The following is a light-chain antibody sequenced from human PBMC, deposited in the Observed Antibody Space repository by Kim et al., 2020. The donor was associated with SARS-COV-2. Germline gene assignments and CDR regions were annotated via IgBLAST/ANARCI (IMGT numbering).Light chain of an antibody. CDR1: SSDVGGYNY. CDR3: SSYAGSNNLV. J-gene: IGLJ3*02. V-gene: IGLV2-8*01. Sequence: GQSVTLSCTGTSSDVGGYNYVSWYQQHPGKAPKLMIYEVSQRPSGVPDRFSGSKSGNTASLTVSGLQAEDEADYYCSSYAGSNNLVFGGGTQLTVL. CDR2: EVS.